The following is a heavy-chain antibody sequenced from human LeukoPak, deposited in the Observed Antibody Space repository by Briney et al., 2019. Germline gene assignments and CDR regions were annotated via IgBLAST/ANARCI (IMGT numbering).Heavy chain of an antibody. CDR3: ASSGYSYVSGGTYDYYFDY. Sequence: ASVKVSCKASGGTFSSYAISWVRQAPGQGLEWMGRIIPIFGTANYAQKFQGRVTITTDESRSTAYMELSSLRSEDTAVYYCASSGYSYVSGGTYDYYFDYWGQGTLVTVSS. V-gene: IGHV1-69*05. J-gene: IGHJ4*02. CDR2: IIPIFGTA. D-gene: IGHD5-18*01. CDR1: GGTFSSYA.